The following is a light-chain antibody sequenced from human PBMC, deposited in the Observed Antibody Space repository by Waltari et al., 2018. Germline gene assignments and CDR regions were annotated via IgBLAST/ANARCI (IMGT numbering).Light chain of an antibody. V-gene: IGKV2-28*01. CDR1: QSLLHSNGYSF. CDR3: MQALQTPFT. J-gene: IGKJ3*01. CDR2: LGS. Sequence: DIVMTQSPLSLPVTPGEPASISCRSSQSLLHSNGYSFLDWSLQKPGQSRQLLIYLGSNRASGVPDRFSGSGSGTDFTLKISRVEAEDVGVYYCMQALQTPFTFGPGTKVDIK.